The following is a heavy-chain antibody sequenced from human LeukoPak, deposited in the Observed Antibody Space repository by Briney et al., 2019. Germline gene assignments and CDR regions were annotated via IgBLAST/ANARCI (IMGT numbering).Heavy chain of an antibody. J-gene: IGHJ5*02. V-gene: IGHV4-31*03. CDR1: GGSISSGGYY. CDR2: IYYSGST. Sequence: SETLSLTCTVSGGSISSGGYYWSWLRQHPGTGLEWIGYIYYSGSTYYNPSLKSRVTISVDTSKNQFSLKLSSVTAADTAVYYCARYSATDLKFDPWGQGTLVTVSS. CDR3: ARYSATDLKFDP. D-gene: IGHD1-26*01.